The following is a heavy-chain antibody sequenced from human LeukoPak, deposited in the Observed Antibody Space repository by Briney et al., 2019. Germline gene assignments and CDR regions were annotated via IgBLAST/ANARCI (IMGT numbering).Heavy chain of an antibody. J-gene: IGHJ5*02. D-gene: IGHD3-22*01. CDR1: GGSISSYY. V-gene: IGHV4-4*07. Sequence: SEILSLTCTVSGGSISSYYWSWIRQPAGKGLEWIGRIYNSGSTNYSPSLKSRVTVSLDTSKNQFSLKLSSVTAADTAIYYCARDTYHYDSSGYYWFDPWGQGTLVTVSS. CDR2: IYNSGST. CDR3: ARDTYHYDSSGYYWFDP.